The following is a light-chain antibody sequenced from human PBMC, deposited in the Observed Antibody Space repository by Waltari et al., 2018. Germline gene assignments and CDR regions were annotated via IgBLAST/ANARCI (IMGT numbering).Light chain of an antibody. CDR1: QGISSY. Sequence: DLQLTQSPSFLSASVGDRVTITCRASQGISSYLAWYQQKPGKAPNLLIYAASTLQTGVPSRFSGSGAVTEFTLTISSLQPEEFATYYCQQLYSYPFTFGPGTKVDIK. J-gene: IGKJ3*01. CDR2: AAS. CDR3: QQLYSYPFT. V-gene: IGKV1-9*01.